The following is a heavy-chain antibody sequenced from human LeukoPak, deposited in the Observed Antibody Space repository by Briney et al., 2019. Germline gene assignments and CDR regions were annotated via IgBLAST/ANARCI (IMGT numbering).Heavy chain of an antibody. D-gene: IGHD3-3*01. J-gene: IGHJ4*02. Sequence: SDTLSLTCTVSGGSISSYYWSWIRQPPGKGLEWIGYIYYSGSTNYNPSLKSRVTISVDTSKNQFSLKLSSVTAADTAVYYCARQGDFPIADFDYWGQGTLVTVSS. V-gene: IGHV4-59*08. CDR2: IYYSGST. CDR1: GGSISSYY. CDR3: ARQGDFPIADFDY.